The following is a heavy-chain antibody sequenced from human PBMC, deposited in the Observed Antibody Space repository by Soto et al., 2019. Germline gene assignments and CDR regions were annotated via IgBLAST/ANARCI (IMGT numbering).Heavy chain of an antibody. V-gene: IGHV1-69*06. Sequence: SVKVSCKASGGTFSSYAISWVRQAPGQGLEWMGGIIPIFGTANYAQKFQGRVTITADKSTSTAYMELSSLGSEDTAVYYCVAGQSDRRAFDIWGQGTMVTVSS. CDR3: VAGQSDRRAFDI. J-gene: IGHJ3*02. CDR2: IIPIFGTA. D-gene: IGHD6-19*01. CDR1: GGTFSSYA.